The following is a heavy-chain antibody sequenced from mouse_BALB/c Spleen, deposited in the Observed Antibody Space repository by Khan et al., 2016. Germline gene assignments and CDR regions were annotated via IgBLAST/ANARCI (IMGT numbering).Heavy chain of an antibody. CDR3: ARRRNGYYVDYAMDY. J-gene: IGHJ4*01. CDR1: GYTFTSYW. CDR2: IFPGTGST. V-gene: IGHV1S132*01. D-gene: IGHD2-3*01. Sequence: QVQLQQSGAELVKPGASVKLSCKTSGYTFTSYWIQWVKQRPGQGLGWIGEIFPGTGSTYYNEKFKGKATLTIDTSSSTAYMQLSSLTSEDSAVYCCARRRNGYYVDYAMDYWGQGTSVTVSS.